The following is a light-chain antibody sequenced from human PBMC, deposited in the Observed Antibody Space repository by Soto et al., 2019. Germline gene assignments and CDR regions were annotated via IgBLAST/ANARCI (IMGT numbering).Light chain of an antibody. CDR2: EVT. CDR3: CSFGGSGYV. Sequence: QSALTQPASVSGSPGQSITISCSGTTSDVGIVSWYQHHPGKAPKLIIHEVTKQPSGVSDRFSGSKSGNSASLTISGLQAEDEADYFCCSFGGSGYVFGTGTKVTVL. V-gene: IGLV2-23*02. J-gene: IGLJ1*01. CDR1: TSDVGI.